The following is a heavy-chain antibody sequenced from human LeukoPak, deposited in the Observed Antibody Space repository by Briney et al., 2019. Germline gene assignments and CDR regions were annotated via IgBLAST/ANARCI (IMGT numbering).Heavy chain of an antibody. CDR2: IKHDGSAK. CDR3: ARDYFKDY. D-gene: IGHD2/OR15-2a*01. CDR1: GFTFSIYS. V-gene: IGHV3-7*01. Sequence: GGSLRLSCAASGFTFSIYSMNWVRQAPGKGLEWVAYIKHDGSAKNYVDSVKGRFTISRDNAKNSLYLQMSSLRAEDTAMYYCARDYFKDYWGQGTLVTVSS. J-gene: IGHJ4*02.